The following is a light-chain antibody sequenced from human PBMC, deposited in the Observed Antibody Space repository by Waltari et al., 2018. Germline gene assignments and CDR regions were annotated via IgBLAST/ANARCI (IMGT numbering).Light chain of an antibody. V-gene: IGKV1-5*03. Sequence: DIPMTQSPSTLSASEGDTVTITCRASQNIESYLAWYQQKRGEAPKLLIRKATTLEDGVPSRFSGAGAGTEFTLTISSLQPDDFATYYCQQYSDFWTFGPGTKV. J-gene: IGKJ1*01. CDR3: QQYSDFWT. CDR1: QNIESY. CDR2: KAT.